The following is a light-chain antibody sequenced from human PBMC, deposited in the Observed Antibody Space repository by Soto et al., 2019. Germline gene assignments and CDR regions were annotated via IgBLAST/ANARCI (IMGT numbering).Light chain of an antibody. CDR3: QQYNNWPFIT. Sequence: EIVMTQPPATLSMSPWERATLSCRASQSVRGNLAWYQQKPGQSPRLLIYGASSRATGIPARFSGSGSGTGFTLTISSLQSEDFAVYYCQQYNNWPFITFGQGTRLEIK. CDR2: GAS. J-gene: IGKJ5*01. V-gene: IGKV3-15*01. CDR1: QSVRGN.